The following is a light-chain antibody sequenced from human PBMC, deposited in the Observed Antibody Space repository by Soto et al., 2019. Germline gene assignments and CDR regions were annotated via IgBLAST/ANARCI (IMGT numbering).Light chain of an antibody. CDR3: ATWDSGLSALV. CDR2: DDK. Sequence: VVTQPPSVSAAPGQRVTISCSGSSSNIGNNYVSWYQQVPTTAPKLLIYDDKRRPSGTPDRFTGSKSGTSATLDITGLQTGDEADYYCATWDSGLSALVFGGGTKLTVL. CDR1: SSNIGNNY. V-gene: IGLV1-51*01. J-gene: IGLJ3*02.